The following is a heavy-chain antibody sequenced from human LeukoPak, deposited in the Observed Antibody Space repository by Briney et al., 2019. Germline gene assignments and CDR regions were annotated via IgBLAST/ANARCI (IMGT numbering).Heavy chain of an antibody. CDR2: ISAYNGNT. CDR1: GYTFTSYG. CDR3: ARGSHYDSSGYYYDMEDY. D-gene: IGHD3-22*01. J-gene: IGHJ4*02. V-gene: IGHV1-18*01. Sequence: ASVKVSCKASGYTFTSYGISWVRQAPGQGLEWMGWISAYNGNTNYAQKLQGRVTMTTDTSTSTAYMELRSLRSDDTAVYYCARGSHYDSSGYYYDMEDYWGQGTLVTVSS.